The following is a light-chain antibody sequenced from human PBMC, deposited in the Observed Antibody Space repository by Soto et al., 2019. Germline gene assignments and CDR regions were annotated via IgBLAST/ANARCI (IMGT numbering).Light chain of an antibody. Sequence: EIVLTQSPGTLSLSPGERATLSCRASQSLSSSYLAWYQQKPGQAPRLLIYGASTRATGIPDRFSGSGSGTDFTLTISRLEPEDFAVYYCQQYGSSPPTFGQGTKVDI. CDR3: QQYGSSPPT. J-gene: IGKJ1*01. V-gene: IGKV3-20*01. CDR1: QSLSSSY. CDR2: GAS.